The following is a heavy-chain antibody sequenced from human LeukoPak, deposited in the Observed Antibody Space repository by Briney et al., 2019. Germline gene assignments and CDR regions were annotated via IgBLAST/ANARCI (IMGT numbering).Heavy chain of an antibody. CDR3: ASLGYCSGGSCYSDY. V-gene: IGHV4-34*01. D-gene: IGHD2-15*01. CDR2: INHSGST. Sequence: PSETLSLTCAVYGGPFSGYYWSWIRQPPGKGLEWIGEINHSGSTNYNPSLKSRVTISVDTSKNQFSLKLSSVTAADTAVYYCASLGYCSGGSCYSDYWGQGTLVTVSS. J-gene: IGHJ4*02. CDR1: GGPFSGYY.